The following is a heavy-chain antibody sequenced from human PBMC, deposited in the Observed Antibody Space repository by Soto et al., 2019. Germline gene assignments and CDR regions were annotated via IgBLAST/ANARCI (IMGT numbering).Heavy chain of an antibody. V-gene: IGHV4-4*07. CDR3: ARDRIIGTSYSDY. CDR2: IHSSGTT. D-gene: IGHD1-7*01. CDR1: SGSINSFY. Sequence: SETLSLTXTVSSGSINSFYWSWIRQPAGKGLEWIGRIHSSGTTNYNPSLKSRVAMSVDTSRNQFSLKLTSVTAADTAVYYCARDRIIGTSYSDYWGQGVLVTVSS. J-gene: IGHJ4*02.